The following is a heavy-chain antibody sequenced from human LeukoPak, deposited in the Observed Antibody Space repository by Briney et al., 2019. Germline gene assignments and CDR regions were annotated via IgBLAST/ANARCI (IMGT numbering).Heavy chain of an antibody. V-gene: IGHV4-34*01. Sequence: PSETLSLTRTVSGGSITTYYWSWIRQPPGKGLEWIGEINHSGSTNYNPSLKSRVTISVDTSKNQFSLKLSSVTAADTAVYYCARGLKRLSGGNYYYYGMDVWGQGTTVTVSS. CDR3: ARGLKRLSGGNYYYYGMDV. D-gene: IGHD2-15*01. J-gene: IGHJ6*02. CDR1: GGSITTYY. CDR2: INHSGST.